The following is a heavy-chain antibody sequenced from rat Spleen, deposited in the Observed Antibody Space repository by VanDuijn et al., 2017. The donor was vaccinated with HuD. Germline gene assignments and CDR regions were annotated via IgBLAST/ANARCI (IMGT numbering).Heavy chain of an antibody. V-gene: IGHV5-27*01. J-gene: IGHJ3*01. D-gene: IGHD1-6*01. CDR2: ISTGGGST. Sequence: EVQLVASGGGLVQPGRSLKVSCAASGFTFSDYFMTWVRQAPTKGLEWIAYISTGGGSTYYRDSVKGRFTISRENAKSTLYLQMDSLRSEDTATYYCTTFSDYATSPFAYWGRGALVTVSS. CDR3: TTFSDYATSPFAY. CDR1: GFTFSDYF.